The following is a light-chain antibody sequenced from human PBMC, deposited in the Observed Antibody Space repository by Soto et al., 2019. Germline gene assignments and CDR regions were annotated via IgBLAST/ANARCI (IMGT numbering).Light chain of an antibody. Sequence: EIVLTQSPGTLSLSPGKRAPLSCRASPSVSSYLAWYQQKPGLPPRLLIYDASNRATGIPARFSGSGSGTDFTLIISSLEPEDFAVYYCQHRSIWPVSFGQGTRLEIK. V-gene: IGKV3-11*01. CDR3: QHRSIWPVS. CDR2: DAS. CDR1: PSVSSY. J-gene: IGKJ5*01.